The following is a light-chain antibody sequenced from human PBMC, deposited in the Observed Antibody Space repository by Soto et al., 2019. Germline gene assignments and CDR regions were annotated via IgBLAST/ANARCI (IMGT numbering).Light chain of an antibody. CDR1: SSDVGAYNY. CDR2: DVN. J-gene: IGLJ2*01. CDR3: SSYAGSNNKVI. Sequence: QSALTQPRSVSGSPGQSVTMSCSGTSSDVGAYNYVSWYQQHPGKAPKLMIYDVNKRPSGVPDRFSGSKSGNTASLTVSGLQAEDEADYYCSSYAGSNNKVIFGGGTKLTVL. V-gene: IGLV2-8*01.